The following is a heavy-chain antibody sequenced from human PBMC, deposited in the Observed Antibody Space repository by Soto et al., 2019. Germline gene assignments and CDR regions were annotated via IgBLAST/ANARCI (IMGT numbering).Heavy chain of an antibody. CDR1: GGSISSISYY. CDR3: ARGVWFGELWYYYYGMDV. V-gene: IGHV4-39*01. Sequence: SETLSLTCTVSGGSISSISYYWGWIRQPPGKGLEWIGSIYYSGSTYYNPPLKSRVTISVDTSKNQFSLKLSSVTAADTAVYYCARGVWFGELWYYYYGMDVWGQGTTVTVSS. CDR2: IYYSGST. J-gene: IGHJ6*02. D-gene: IGHD3-10*01.